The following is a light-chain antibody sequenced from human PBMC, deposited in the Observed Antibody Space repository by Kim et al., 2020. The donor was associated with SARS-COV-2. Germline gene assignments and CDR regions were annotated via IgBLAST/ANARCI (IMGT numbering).Light chain of an antibody. J-gene: IGLJ3*02. CDR3: QVWDSSAAWV. V-gene: IGLV3-9*01. Sequence: SYELTQPLSVSVALGQTARITCGGNHIGSKSVHWYQQKPGQAPVLVPYRDTNRPSGIPERFSGSNSGNTATLTITTAQAGDEADYYCQVWDSSAAWVFGGGTELTVL. CDR2: RDT. CDR1: HIGSKS.